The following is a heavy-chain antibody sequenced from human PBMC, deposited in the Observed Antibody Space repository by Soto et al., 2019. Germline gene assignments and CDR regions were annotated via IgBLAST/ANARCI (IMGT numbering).Heavy chain of an antibody. J-gene: IGHJ4*02. V-gene: IGHV4-34*01. D-gene: IGHD2-15*01. Sequence: SETLSLTCAVYSGSFNGYYWCWIRQPPGKGLEWSGEINHSGSTNYNPSLKSRVTISVDTSKNQFSLKLSSVTAADTAVYYFARTGGGSRTDYWGQGTLVTVFS. CDR3: ARTGGGSRTDY. CDR2: INHSGST. CDR1: SGSFNGYY.